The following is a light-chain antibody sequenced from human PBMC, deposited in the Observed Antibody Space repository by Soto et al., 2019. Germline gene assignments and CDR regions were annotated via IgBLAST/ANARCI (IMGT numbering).Light chain of an antibody. CDR1: SSDVGSYNR. CDR2: EVS. J-gene: IGLJ1*01. V-gene: IGLV2-18*02. Sequence: QSVLTQPPSVSGSPGQSVAISCTGTSSDVGSYNRVSWYQQPPGAAPKLMIYEVSNRPSGVPDRFSGSKSGNTASLTISGLQAEDEADYYCKSYTGSSTYVFRTGTKVTVL. CDR3: KSYTGSSTYV.